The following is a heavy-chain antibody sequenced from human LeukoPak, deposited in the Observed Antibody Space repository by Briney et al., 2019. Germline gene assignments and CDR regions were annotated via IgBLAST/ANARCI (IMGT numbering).Heavy chain of an antibody. Sequence: GGSLRLSCVGSGFTFSRYWLNWVRQAPGKGLEWVANIKQDGSKKSYVDSVKGRFTISRDNAKNSLYLQMNSLRAEDTAIYYCTRVGYIDEGIDYWGQGTLVTVSS. CDR1: GFTFSRYW. CDR2: IKQDGSKK. V-gene: IGHV3-7*04. CDR3: TRVGYIDEGIDY. D-gene: IGHD5-24*01. J-gene: IGHJ4*02.